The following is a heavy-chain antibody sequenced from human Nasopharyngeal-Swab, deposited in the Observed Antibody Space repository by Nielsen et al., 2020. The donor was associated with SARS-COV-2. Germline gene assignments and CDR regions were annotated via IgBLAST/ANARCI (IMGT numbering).Heavy chain of an antibody. CDR1: GDSISSNSYY. Sequence: SETLSLTCTVSGDSISSNSYYWGWIRQSPGKGLEWIGSFSYSGTTYFNPSLKSRVTISVEPSKNQFSGELSSVTAADTAVYYCASYYYDSSDYSYWFDPWGQGTLGAVSS. J-gene: IGHJ5*02. CDR2: FSYSGTT. CDR3: ASYYYDSSDYSYWFDP. D-gene: IGHD3-22*01. V-gene: IGHV4-39*01.